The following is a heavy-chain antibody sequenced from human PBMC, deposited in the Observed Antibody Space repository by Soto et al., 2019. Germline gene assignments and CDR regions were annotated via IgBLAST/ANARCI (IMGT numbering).Heavy chain of an antibody. CDR3: AAAPRDENFDY. CDR2: IYYSGST. Sequence: SETLSLTCTVSGVSISSGDYYWSWIRQPPGKGLEWIGYIYYSGSTYYNPSLKSRVTISVDTSKNQFSLKLSSVTAADTAVYYCAAAPRDENFDYWGQGTLVTVSS. V-gene: IGHV4-30-4*01. CDR1: GVSISSGDYY. D-gene: IGHD2-15*01. J-gene: IGHJ4*02.